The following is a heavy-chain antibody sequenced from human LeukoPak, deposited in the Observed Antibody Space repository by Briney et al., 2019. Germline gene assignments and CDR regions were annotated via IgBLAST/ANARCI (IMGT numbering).Heavy chain of an antibody. V-gene: IGHV4-34*01. CDR2: INHSGST. CDR1: GGSFSGYY. D-gene: IGHD5-18*01. J-gene: IGHJ5*02. CDR3: ARMRRGYSYALTA. Sequence: SETLSLTCAVYGGSFSGYYWSWIRQPPGKGLEWIGEINHSGSTNYNPSLKSRVTISVDTSKNQFSLKLSSVTAADTAVYYCARMRRGYSYALTAWGQGTLVTVSS.